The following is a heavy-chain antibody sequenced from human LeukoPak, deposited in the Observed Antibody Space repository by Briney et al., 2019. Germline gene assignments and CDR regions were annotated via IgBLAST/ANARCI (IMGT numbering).Heavy chain of an antibody. D-gene: IGHD6-19*01. J-gene: IGHJ4*02. CDR3: AKDGQVSSGWFDY. Sequence: GGSLRLSCAASGFTFSSYAMSWVLQAPGKGLEWVSAISGSGGSTYYADSVKGRFTISRDNSKNTLYLQMNSLRAEDTAVYYCAKDGQVSSGWFDYWGQGTLVTVSS. V-gene: IGHV3-23*01. CDR2: ISGSGGST. CDR1: GFTFSSYA.